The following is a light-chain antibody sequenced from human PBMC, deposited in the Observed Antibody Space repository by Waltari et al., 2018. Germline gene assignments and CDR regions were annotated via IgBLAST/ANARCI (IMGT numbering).Light chain of an antibody. CDR3: QHYESLPVT. CDR1: QSISKY. J-gene: IGKJ1*01. CDR2: QAA. Sequence: CRASQSISKYLAWYQQKPGQAPRLLIYQAASRAAGIPDRFSGSGSGTDFSLSISRLEPEDFAVYYCQHYESLPVTFGQGTKVEIK. V-gene: IGKV3-20*01.